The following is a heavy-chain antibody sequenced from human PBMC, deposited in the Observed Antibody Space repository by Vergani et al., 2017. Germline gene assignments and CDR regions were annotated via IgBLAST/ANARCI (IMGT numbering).Heavy chain of an antibody. V-gene: IGHV4-4*01. CDR3: VCRATSPPRCFDC. J-gene: IGHJ4*02. Sequence: QVQLQQWGPGLVTPSGTLSLTCAVYGGSISSENWWNWVRQAPGKGLQWIGEIHRSRSTNYNPSLRRRVPTYVNASKSQFSRKLTSVTATDPAVYRCVCRATSPPRCFDCWGKGTLVIVSS. D-gene: IGHD2-2*01. CDR2: IHRSRST. CDR1: GGSISSENW.